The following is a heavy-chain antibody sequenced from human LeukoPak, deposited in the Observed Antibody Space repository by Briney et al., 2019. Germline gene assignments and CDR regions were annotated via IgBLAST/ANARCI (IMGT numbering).Heavy chain of an antibody. V-gene: IGHV1-58*02. CDR3: AADHGGFLDPYYFDY. Sequence: ASVKVSCKASGFTFTSSAMQWVRQARGQRLEWIGWIIVGSGNTNYAQKFQERVTITRDMSTSTAYMELSSLRSEDTAVYYCAADHGGFLDPYYFDYWGQGTLVTVPS. D-gene: IGHD3-3*01. CDR2: IIVGSGNT. J-gene: IGHJ4*02. CDR1: GFTFTSSA.